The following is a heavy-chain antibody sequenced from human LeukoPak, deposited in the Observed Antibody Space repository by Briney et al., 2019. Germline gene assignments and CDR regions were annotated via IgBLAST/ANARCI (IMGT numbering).Heavy chain of an antibody. Sequence: ASVKVSCKASGYTFTSYGISWVRQAPGQGLEWMGWISAYNGNTNYAQKLQGRVTMTTDTSTSTAYMELRSLRPDDTAVYYCARDKGELLWFGEFHNSFDPWGQGTLVTVSS. CDR3: ARDKGELLWFGEFHNSFDP. CDR1: GYTFTSYG. V-gene: IGHV1-18*01. CDR2: ISAYNGNT. D-gene: IGHD3-10*01. J-gene: IGHJ5*02.